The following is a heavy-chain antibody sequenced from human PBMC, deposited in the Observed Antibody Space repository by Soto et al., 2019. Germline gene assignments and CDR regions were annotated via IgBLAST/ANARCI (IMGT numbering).Heavy chain of an antibody. J-gene: IGHJ2*01. V-gene: IGHV3-13*01. D-gene: IGHD1-7*01. CDR1: GFPFSSYD. Sequence: EVQLVESGGGLVQPGGSLRLSCAASGFPFSSYDMQWVRQATGKGLEWVSTIGTAGDTYYPGSVKGRFTISRENVKNSLYLQMNSLRAGATAVYYCARTVTGTYWYFDLWGRGTLVSVSS. CDR2: IGTAGDT. CDR3: ARTVTGTYWYFDL.